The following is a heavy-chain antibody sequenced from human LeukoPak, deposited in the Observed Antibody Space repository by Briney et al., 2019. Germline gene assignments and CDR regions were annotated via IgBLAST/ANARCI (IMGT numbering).Heavy chain of an antibody. CDR2: IKQDGSEK. V-gene: IGHV3-7*01. D-gene: IGHD2-15*01. CDR3: ARDLGMGYCSGGSCYIFDY. CDR1: GFTFSSYW. J-gene: IGHJ4*02. Sequence: GGSLRLSCAASGFTFSSYWMNWVRQAPGKGLEWVANIKQDGSEKYYVDSVKGRFTVSRDNAKNSLYLQMDSLGAEDTAVYYCARDLGMGYCSGGSCYIFDYWGQGTLVTVSS.